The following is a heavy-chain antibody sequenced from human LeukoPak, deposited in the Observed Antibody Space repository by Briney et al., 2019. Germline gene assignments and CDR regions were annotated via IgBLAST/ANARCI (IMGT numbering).Heavy chain of an antibody. J-gene: IGHJ6*03. D-gene: IGHD3-3*01. CDR1: GGSFSGYY. CDR3: ARGVHYDFWSGWRYYYYMDV. V-gene: IGHV4-34*01. CDR2: INHSGST. Sequence: SETLSLTCAVYGGSFSGYYWSWIRQPPGKGLEWIGEINHSGSTNYNPSLKSRVTISVDTSKNQFSLKLSSVTAADTAVYYCARGVHYDFWSGWRYYYYMDVWGKGTTVTVSS.